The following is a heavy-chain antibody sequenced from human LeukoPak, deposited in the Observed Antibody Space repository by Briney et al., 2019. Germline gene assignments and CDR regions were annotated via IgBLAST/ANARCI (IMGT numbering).Heavy chain of an antibody. D-gene: IGHD6-19*01. J-gene: IGHJ4*02. CDR3: AKDRRRGSSGWYYFDY. CDR2: ISGSGGST. V-gene: IGHV3-23*01. Sequence: GASLRLSCAASGFTFSSYAMSWVRQAPGKGLEWVSAISGSGGSTYYADSVKGRFTISRDNSKNTLYLQMNSLRAEDTAVYYCAKDRRRGSSGWYYFDYWGQGTLVTVSS. CDR1: GFTFSSYA.